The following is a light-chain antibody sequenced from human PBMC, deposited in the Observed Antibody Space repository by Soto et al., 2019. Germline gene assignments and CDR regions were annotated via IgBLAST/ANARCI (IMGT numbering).Light chain of an antibody. CDR3: QQYNNWTPIT. CDR1: QSVSSK. V-gene: IGKV3-15*01. Sequence: ETVMTQSPATLSVSPGERATLSCRASQSVSSKLAWYQQKPGQAPRLLIYGASTRATGIPARFSGSGSGTEFTLTISTLQSEDFEVHYCQQYNNWTPITFGQGTRLE. J-gene: IGKJ5*01. CDR2: GAS.